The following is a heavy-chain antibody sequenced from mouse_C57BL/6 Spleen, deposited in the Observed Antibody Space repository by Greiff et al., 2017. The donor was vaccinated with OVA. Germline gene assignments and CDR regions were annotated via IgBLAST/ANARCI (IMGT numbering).Heavy chain of an antibody. CDR3: ARQGASAMDY. J-gene: IGHJ4*01. CDR2: IYPGSGST. CDR1: GYTFTSYW. Sequence: QVQLKQPGAELVKPGASVKMFCKASGYTFTSYWITWVKQRPGQGLEWIGDIYPGSGSTNYNEKFKSKATLTVDTSSSTAYMQLSSLTSEDSAVYYCARQGASAMDYWGQGTSVTVSS. V-gene: IGHV1-55*01. D-gene: IGHD6-1*01.